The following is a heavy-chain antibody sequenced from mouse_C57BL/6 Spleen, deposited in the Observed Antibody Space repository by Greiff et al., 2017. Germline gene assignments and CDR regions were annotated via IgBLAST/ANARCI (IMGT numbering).Heavy chain of an antibody. Sequence: VQVVESGPELVKPGASVKISCKASGYAFSSSWMNWVKQRPGKGLEWIGRIYPGDGDTNYNGKFKGKATLTADKSSSTAYMQLSSLTSEDSAVYFCARQRDAMDYWGQGTSVTVSS. CDR3: ARQRDAMDY. J-gene: IGHJ4*01. CDR2: IYPGDGDT. V-gene: IGHV1-82*01. CDR1: GYAFSSSW.